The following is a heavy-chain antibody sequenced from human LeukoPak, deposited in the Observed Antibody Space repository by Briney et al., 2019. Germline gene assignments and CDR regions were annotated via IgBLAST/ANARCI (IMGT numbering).Heavy chain of an antibody. J-gene: IGHJ4*02. V-gene: IGHV3-48*03. Sequence: PGGSLRLSCAASGFTFSSYEMNWVRQAPGKGLEWVSYISSSGSTIYYADSVKGRFTISRDSAKNSLYLQMNSLRAEDTAVYYCARAKWELLLEAFDYWGQGTLVTVSS. CDR1: GFTFSSYE. CDR3: ARAKWELLLEAFDY. D-gene: IGHD1-26*01. CDR2: ISSSGSTI.